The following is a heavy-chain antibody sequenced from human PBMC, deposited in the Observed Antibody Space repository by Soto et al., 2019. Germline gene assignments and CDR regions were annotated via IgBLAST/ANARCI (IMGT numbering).Heavy chain of an antibody. CDR1: GYSFTSYW. Sequence: PGESLKISCKGSGYSFTSYWISWVRQMPGKGLEWMGRIDPSDSYTNYSPSFQGHVTISADKSISTAYLQWSSLKASDTAMYYCARHPRDGYYYYGMDVWGQGTTVTVS. CDR3: ARHPRDGYYYYGMDV. V-gene: IGHV5-10-1*01. J-gene: IGHJ6*02. CDR2: IDPSDSYT.